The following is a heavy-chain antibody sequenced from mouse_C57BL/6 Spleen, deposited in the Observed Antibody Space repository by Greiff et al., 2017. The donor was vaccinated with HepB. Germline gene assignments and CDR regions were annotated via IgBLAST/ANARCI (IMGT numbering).Heavy chain of an antibody. J-gene: IGHJ4*01. CDR3: ARRDYGNAMDY. V-gene: IGHV1-7*01. CDR1: GYTFTSYW. Sequence: VQLQQSGAELAKPGASVKLSCKASGYTFTSYWMHWVKQRPGQGLEWIGYINPSSGYTKYNQKFKDKATWTADKSYSTAYMQRSSLTYEDSAVYYGARRDYGNAMDYWGQGTSVTVSS. CDR2: INPSSGYT. D-gene: IGHD2-1*01.